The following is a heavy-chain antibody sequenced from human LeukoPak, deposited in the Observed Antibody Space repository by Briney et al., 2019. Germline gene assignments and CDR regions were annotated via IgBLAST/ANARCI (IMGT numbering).Heavy chain of an antibody. CDR1: GYSISSGYY. CDR2: IYTSGST. CDR3: ARYEMAAPK. D-gene: IGHD5-24*01. Sequence: SETLSLTCAVSGYSISSGYYWSWIRQPAGKGLEWIGRIYTSGSTNYNPSLKSRVTMSVDTSKNQFSLKLSSVTAADTAVYYCARYEMAAPKWGQGTLVTVSS. V-gene: IGHV4-61*02. J-gene: IGHJ4*02.